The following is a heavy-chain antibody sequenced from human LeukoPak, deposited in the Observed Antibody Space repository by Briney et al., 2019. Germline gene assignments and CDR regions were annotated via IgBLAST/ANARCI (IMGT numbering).Heavy chain of an antibody. Sequence: SETLSLTCTVSGGSISSYYWSWIRQPPGKGLEWIGEINHSGSTNYNPSLKSRVTISVDTSKNQFSLKLSSVTAADTAVYYCAREFSSTSCCGKYGMDVWGQGTTVTVSS. V-gene: IGHV4-34*01. CDR3: AREFSSTSCCGKYGMDV. CDR2: INHSGST. J-gene: IGHJ6*02. D-gene: IGHD2-2*01. CDR1: GGSISSYY.